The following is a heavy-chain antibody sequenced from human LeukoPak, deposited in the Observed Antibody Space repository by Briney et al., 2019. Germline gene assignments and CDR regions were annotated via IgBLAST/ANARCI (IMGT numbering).Heavy chain of an antibody. CDR3: ARGYYDILTGYYMYGMDV. CDR1: GYTFTSYD. V-gene: IGHV1-8*01. CDR2: MNPNSGNT. Sequence: GASVKFSCKASGYTFTSYDINWVRQATGQGLEWMGWMNPNSGNTGYAQKFQGRVTMTRNTSISTAYMELSSLRSEDTAVYYCARGYYDILTGYYMYGMDVWGQGTTVTVSS. J-gene: IGHJ6*02. D-gene: IGHD3-9*01.